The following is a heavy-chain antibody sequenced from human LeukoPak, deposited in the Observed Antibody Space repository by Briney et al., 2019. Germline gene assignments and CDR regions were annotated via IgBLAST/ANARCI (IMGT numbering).Heavy chain of an antibody. D-gene: IGHD3-10*01. CDR2: IIPIFGTA. CDR1: GGTFSSYA. Sequence: SVKVSCKASGGTFSSYAISWVRQAPGQGLEWMGGIIPIFGTANYAQKFQGRVTITADKSTSTAYMELSSLRSEDTAVYYCARVYYGSGSLYYYYYYMDVWGKGTTVIISS. CDR3: ARVYYGSGSLYYYYYYMDV. J-gene: IGHJ6*03. V-gene: IGHV1-69*06.